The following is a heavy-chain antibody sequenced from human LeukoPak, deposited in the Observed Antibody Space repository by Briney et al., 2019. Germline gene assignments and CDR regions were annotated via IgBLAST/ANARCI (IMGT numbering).Heavy chain of an antibody. CDR1: GFTFSSYG. J-gene: IGHJ4*02. Sequence: GGSLRLSCAASGFTFSSYGMHWVRQAPGKGLEWVAVISYDGSNKYYADSVKGRFTISRDNSKNTLYLQMNSLRSDDTAVYYCARDPSNSSGWRAFFDYWGQGTLVTVSS. CDR2: ISYDGSNK. CDR3: ARDPSNSSGWRAFFDY. V-gene: IGHV3-30*03. D-gene: IGHD6-19*01.